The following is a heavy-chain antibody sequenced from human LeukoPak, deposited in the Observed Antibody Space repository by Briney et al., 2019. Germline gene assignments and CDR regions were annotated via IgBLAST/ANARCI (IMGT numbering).Heavy chain of an antibody. Sequence: SETLSLTCAVYGGSSSGYYWSWTRQPPGKGLEWIGEINHSGSTNYNPSLKSRVTISVDTSKNQFSLKLSSVTAADTAVYYCARAKSAILGGRKYYYYGMDVWGQGTTVTVSS. V-gene: IGHV4-34*01. CDR1: GGSSSGYY. CDR3: ARAKSAILGGRKYYYYGMDV. CDR2: INHSGST. J-gene: IGHJ6*02. D-gene: IGHD2-2*02.